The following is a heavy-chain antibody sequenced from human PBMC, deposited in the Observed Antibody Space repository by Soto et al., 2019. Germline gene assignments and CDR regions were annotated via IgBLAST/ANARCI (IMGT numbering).Heavy chain of an antibody. CDR1: GGSISSYY. CDR2: IYYSGST. D-gene: IGHD4-17*01. CDR3: ARVPPYGDYVGWFDP. V-gene: IGHV4-59*01. Sequence: SETLSLTCTVSGGSISSYYWSWIRQPPGKGLEWIGYIYYSGSTNYNPSLKSRVTISVDTTKNQFSLKLSSVTAADTAVYYCARVPPYGDYVGWFDPWGQGTLVTVSS. J-gene: IGHJ5*02.